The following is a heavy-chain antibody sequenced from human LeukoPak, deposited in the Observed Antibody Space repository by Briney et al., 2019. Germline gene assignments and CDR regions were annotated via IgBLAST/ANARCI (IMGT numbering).Heavy chain of an antibody. Sequence: GTSVKVSCKASGYTFTSYGISWVRQAPGQGLEWMGWISTYPDNTNYAQKFQGRVSLTTDTSTSTAYMELRSLRSDDTAVYYCARVGRYHYGSGSSYVPCYFDLWGQGTLVTVSS. J-gene: IGHJ4*02. V-gene: IGHV1-18*01. CDR2: ISTYPDNT. D-gene: IGHD3-10*01. CDR1: GYTFTSYG. CDR3: ARVGRYHYGSGSSYVPCYFDL.